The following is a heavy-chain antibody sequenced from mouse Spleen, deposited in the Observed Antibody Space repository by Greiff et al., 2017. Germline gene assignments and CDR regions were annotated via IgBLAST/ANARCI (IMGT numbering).Heavy chain of an antibody. V-gene: IGHV3-6*01. J-gene: IGHJ1*01. CDR1: GYSITSGYY. D-gene: IGHD2-3*01. CDR2: ISYDGSN. Sequence: EVQLQESGPGLVKPSQSLSLTCSVTGYSITSGYYWNWIRQFPGNKLEWMGYISYDGSNNYNPSLKNRISITRDTSKNQFFLKLNSVTTEDTATYYCARVDGYYRYFDVWGAGTTVTVSS. CDR3: ARVDGYYRYFDV.